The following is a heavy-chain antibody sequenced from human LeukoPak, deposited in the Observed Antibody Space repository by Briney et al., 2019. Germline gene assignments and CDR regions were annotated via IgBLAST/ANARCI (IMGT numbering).Heavy chain of an antibody. D-gene: IGHD3-22*01. CDR3: ARDQRGHGSSGYQIRNEGFDM. CDR2: INSDGSST. Sequence: PGGSLRLSCAASGFTFSSYAMSWVRQAPGKGLVWVSRINSDGSSTTYADSVKGRFTLSRDNAKNTLYLQMNSLRAEDTAVYYCARDQRGHGSSGYQIRNEGFDMWGQGTMVTVSS. V-gene: IGHV3-74*01. J-gene: IGHJ3*02. CDR1: GFTFSSYA.